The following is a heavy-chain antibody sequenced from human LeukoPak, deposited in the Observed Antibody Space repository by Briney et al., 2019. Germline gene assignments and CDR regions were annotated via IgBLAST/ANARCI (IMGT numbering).Heavy chain of an antibody. Sequence: SETLSLTCTASRGSISSYYWSWIRQPPGKGLEWIGYIYYSGSTNYNPSLKSRVTISVDTSKNQFSLKLSSVTAADTAVYYCARTRDRGFDYWGQGTLVTVSS. D-gene: IGHD2-21*02. V-gene: IGHV4-59*01. CDR2: IYYSGST. CDR3: ARTRDRGFDY. J-gene: IGHJ4*02. CDR1: RGSISSYY.